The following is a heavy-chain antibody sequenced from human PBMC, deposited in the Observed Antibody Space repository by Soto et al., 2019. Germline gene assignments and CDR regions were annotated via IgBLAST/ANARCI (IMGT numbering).Heavy chain of an antibody. J-gene: IGHJ6*02. CDR2: VNPSGDST. CDR1: GYSFSNYY. CDR3: ATIRLAGGLSRMDV. Sequence: ASVKVSCKASGYSFSNYYMHWVRQAPGQGLEWMGIVNPSGDSTSYAQKFQGRVTVTRDTSTSTLHMELTSLRSEATAVYYCATIRLAGGLSRMDVSGQRPTVTISS. V-gene: IGHV1-46*01. D-gene: IGHD3-3*02.